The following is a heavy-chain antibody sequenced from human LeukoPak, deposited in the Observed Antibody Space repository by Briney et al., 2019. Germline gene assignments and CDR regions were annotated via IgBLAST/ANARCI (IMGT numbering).Heavy chain of an antibody. CDR3: ARVRDLLFDY. CDR1: GYTFTNHG. Sequence: GASVKVSCKASGYTFTNHGISWVRQAPGQGLEWMGWIRPSTGDTDYALNLQGRVTLTTDTSTSTAYMELRSLRSDDTAVYYCARVRDLLFDYWGQGTLVTVSS. V-gene: IGHV1-18*01. CDR2: IRPSTGDT. J-gene: IGHJ4*02.